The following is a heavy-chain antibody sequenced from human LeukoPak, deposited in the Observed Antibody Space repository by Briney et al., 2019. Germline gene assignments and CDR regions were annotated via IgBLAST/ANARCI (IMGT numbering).Heavy chain of an antibody. Sequence: SETLSLTCAVSGYSITSGFYWGWIRQAPGKGLEWIGSIYHSGSIYYNPSLESRVSISIDASKNQFSLRLSSVTAADTAVFYCARRPSSGGWYSKWGQGTLVTVSS. CDR2: IYHSGSI. CDR1: GYSITSGFY. CDR3: ARRPSSGGWYSK. J-gene: IGHJ4*02. D-gene: IGHD6-19*01. V-gene: IGHV4-38-2*01.